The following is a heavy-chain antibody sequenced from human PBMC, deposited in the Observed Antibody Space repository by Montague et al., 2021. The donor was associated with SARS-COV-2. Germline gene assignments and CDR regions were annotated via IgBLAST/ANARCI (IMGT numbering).Heavy chain of an antibody. J-gene: IGHJ4*02. V-gene: IGHV3-74*01. CDR2: INSDGSST. CDR3: VFLGGHFDY. Sequence: SRSLSFSASGFSFSSYWMHWVRQAPGKGLVWVSRINSDGSSTSYADSVKGRFTISRDNAKNTLYLQMNSLRAEDTAVYYCVFLGGHFDYWGQGTLVTVSS. D-gene: IGHD3-16*01. CDR1: GFSFSSYW.